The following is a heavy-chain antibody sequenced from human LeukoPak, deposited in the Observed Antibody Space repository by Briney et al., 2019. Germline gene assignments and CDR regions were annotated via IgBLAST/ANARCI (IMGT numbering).Heavy chain of an antibody. CDR2: IYYSGST. CDR1: GGSISSYY. CDR3: ARGAGAGYNLQPFDY. V-gene: IGHV4-59*08. J-gene: IGHJ4*02. D-gene: IGHD5-24*01. Sequence: AETLSLTCTVSGGSISSYYWSWIRQPPGKGLEWIGYIYYSGSTKYNPSLKSRVSISVDTSKNQFSLKLSSVTAADTAVYYCARGAGAGYNLQPFDYWGQGTLVTVSS.